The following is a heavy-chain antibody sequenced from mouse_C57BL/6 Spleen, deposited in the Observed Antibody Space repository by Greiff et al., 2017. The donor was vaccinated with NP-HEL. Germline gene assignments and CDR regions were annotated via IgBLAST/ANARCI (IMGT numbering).Heavy chain of an antibody. Sequence: QVHVKQPGAELVKPGASVKMSCKASGYTFTSYWITWVKQRPGQGLEWIGDIYPGSGSTNYNEKFKSKATLTVDTSSSPAYMQLSSLTSEDSAVDYCARRGGNYPFAYWGQGTLVTVSA. CDR3: ARRGGNYPFAY. D-gene: IGHD2-1*01. V-gene: IGHV1-55*01. CDR2: IYPGSGST. J-gene: IGHJ3*01. CDR1: GYTFTSYW.